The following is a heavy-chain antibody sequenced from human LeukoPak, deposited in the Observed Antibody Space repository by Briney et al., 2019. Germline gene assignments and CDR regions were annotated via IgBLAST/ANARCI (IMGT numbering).Heavy chain of an antibody. V-gene: IGHV1-69*13. CDR1: GGTFSSYA. CDR2: IIPIFGTA. D-gene: IGHD2-21*02. CDR3: ASLSHCGGDCYTIWFDP. J-gene: IGHJ5*02. Sequence: SVKVSCKASGGTFSSYAISWVRQAPGQGLEWMGGIIPIFGTANYAQKFQGRVTITADESTSTAYMELSSLRSEDTAVYYCASLSHCGGDCYTIWFDPWGQGTKVADSS.